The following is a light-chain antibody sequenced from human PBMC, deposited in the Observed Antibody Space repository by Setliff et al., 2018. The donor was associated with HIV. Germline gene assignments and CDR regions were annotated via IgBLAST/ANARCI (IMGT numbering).Light chain of an antibody. J-gene: IGLJ1*01. CDR3: LLYYGTFYV. CDR1: TGAVTSGNF. CDR2: SSS. Sequence: QAVVTQEPSLTVSPGGTVTLTCASSTGAVTSGNFPSWFQQKPGQAPRALIYSSSKKHSWTPARFSGSLLGGKAALTLSGAQPEDEADYYCLLYYGTFYVFGSGTKGTVL. V-gene: IGLV7-43*01.